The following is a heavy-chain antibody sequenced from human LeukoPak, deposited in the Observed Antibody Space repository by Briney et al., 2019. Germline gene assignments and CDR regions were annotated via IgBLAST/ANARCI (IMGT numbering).Heavy chain of an antibody. J-gene: IGHJ4*02. CDR1: GGSLNSRRYY. D-gene: IGHD6-19*01. V-gene: IGHV4-61*02. CDR3: AREPGNSSGWYGY. Sequence: ALSLPCSVFGGSLNSRRYYWSWLGPPAGPGLDGIGRIYTSGSTNYNPSLKSRVTISVDTSKNQFSLKLSSVTAADTAVYYCAREPGNSSGWYGYWGQGTLVTVSS. CDR2: IYTSGST.